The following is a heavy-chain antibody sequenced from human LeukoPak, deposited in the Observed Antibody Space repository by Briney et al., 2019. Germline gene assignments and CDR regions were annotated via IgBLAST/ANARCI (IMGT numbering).Heavy chain of an antibody. CDR1: GFTFSSYS. CDR2: ISSSSSYI. Sequence: PGGSLRLSCAASGFTFSSYSMNWVRQAPGKGLEWVSSISSSSSYIYYADSVKGRFTISRDNAKNSLYLQMNSLRAEDTAVYYCARESRDLIYAFDIWGQGTMVTVSS. CDR3: ARESRDLIYAFDI. J-gene: IGHJ3*02. V-gene: IGHV3-21*01. D-gene: IGHD3-16*01.